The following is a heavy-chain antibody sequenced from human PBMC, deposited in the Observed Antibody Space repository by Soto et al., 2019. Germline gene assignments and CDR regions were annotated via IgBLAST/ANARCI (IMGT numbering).Heavy chain of an antibody. V-gene: IGHV3-23*01. CDR3: AKGSRSSRPYYFDY. J-gene: IGHJ4*02. Sequence: GGSLSLSCAASGFTFSFYAMSWVRQAPGKGLEWVSAISDSGGSTYSADSVKGRFTISRDNSKNTLYLQMNSLRAEDTAVYYCAKGSRSSRPYYFDYWGQGTPVTASS. CDR2: ISDSGGST. CDR1: GFTFSFYA. D-gene: IGHD2-2*01.